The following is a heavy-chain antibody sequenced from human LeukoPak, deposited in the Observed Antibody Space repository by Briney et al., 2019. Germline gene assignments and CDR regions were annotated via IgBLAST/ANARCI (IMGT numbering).Heavy chain of an antibody. CDR2: IWYDGSNE. CDR3: ATYYYDSSACKD. D-gene: IGHD3-22*01. V-gene: IGHV3-33*03. Sequence: GGSLRLSCAASGLTFSGYGMHWVRQAPGKGLEWVAMIWYDGSNEYYADSVKGRFSISRDNSKNTMYLQMNSLTAEDTAVYYCATYYYDSSACKDWGQGTLVTVSS. CDR1: GLTFSGYG. J-gene: IGHJ4*02.